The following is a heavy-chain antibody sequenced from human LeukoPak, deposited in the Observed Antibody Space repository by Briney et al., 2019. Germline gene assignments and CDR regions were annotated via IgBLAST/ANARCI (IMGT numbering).Heavy chain of an antibody. Sequence: ASVTVSFKPSGYTFTTYGISWVRQAPGQGLEYMGWISAFTGNTNYAQKFQGRVAMTMDTSTSTVEMELRSLKFDDTAVYFCARLSYDGEGYWGQGTLVTVSS. CDR3: ARLSYDGEGY. V-gene: IGHV1-18*01. J-gene: IGHJ4*02. D-gene: IGHD3-10*01. CDR1: GYTFTTYG. CDR2: ISAFTGNT.